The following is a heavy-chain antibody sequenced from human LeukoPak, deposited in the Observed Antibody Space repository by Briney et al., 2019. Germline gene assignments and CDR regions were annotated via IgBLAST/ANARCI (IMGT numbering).Heavy chain of an antibody. V-gene: IGHV3-64*02. Sequence: GGSLRLSCAASGFTFSDYTIHWVRQAPGKRLQSVSAITSNGAYTHYADSVKGRFTISRDNSRNAVFLQMGGLRIEDMAVYYCARVKLGATVSDYYYYYMDVWGTGTTVTVSS. CDR2: ITSNGAYT. CDR1: GFTFSDYT. CDR3: ARVKLGATVSDYYYYYMDV. J-gene: IGHJ6*03. D-gene: IGHD1-26*01.